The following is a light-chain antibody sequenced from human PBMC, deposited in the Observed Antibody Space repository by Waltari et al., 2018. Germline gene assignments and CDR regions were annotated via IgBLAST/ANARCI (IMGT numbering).Light chain of an antibody. CDR3: QQYYSTPYT. Sequence: DLMMTQSPDSLAVSLGERATIHCKSSQSILFTSNNKNYLAWYQQRPGQPPKLLIYWASTRESGVPDRFSGSGSGTDFTLTISSLQTEDVAVYYCQQYYSTPYTFGQGTKLEI. CDR1: QSILFTSNNKNY. J-gene: IGKJ2*01. V-gene: IGKV4-1*01. CDR2: WAS.